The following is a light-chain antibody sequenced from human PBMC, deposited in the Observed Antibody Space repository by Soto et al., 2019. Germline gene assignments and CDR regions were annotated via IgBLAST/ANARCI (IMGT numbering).Light chain of an antibody. Sequence: QSVLTQPASVSGSPGQSITISCTGTSGDVGSYNFFSWYQQYPGKAPKLMIYEVSHRPSGVAIRFSGSKSGNTASLNISGLQAEDEADYYCSSYTSSSSYVFGTGTKVTVL. J-gene: IGLJ1*01. CDR1: SGDVGSYNF. CDR3: SSYTSSSSYV. V-gene: IGLV2-14*01. CDR2: EVS.